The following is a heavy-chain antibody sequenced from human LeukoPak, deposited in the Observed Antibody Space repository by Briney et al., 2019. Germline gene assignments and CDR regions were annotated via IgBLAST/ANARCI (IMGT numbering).Heavy chain of an antibody. CDR3: VSSGSYYKGYFDY. V-gene: IGHV3-23*01. D-gene: IGHD3-10*01. Sequence: GGTLRLSCAASGFTFSSYGMSWVRQAPGKGLEWVSAISGSGGSTYYADSVKGRFTISRDNSKNTLYLQMNSLRAEDTAVYYCVSSGSYYKGYFDYWGQGTLVTVSS. CDR1: GFTFSSYG. CDR2: ISGSGGST. J-gene: IGHJ4*02.